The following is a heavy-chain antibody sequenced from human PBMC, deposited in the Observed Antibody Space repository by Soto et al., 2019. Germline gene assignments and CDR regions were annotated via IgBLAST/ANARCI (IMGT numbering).Heavy chain of an antibody. CDR3: ARDRAYYDILTGPGPRYYGMDV. J-gene: IGHJ6*02. CDR1: GFTFSSYA. D-gene: IGHD3-9*01. CDR2: ISYDGSNK. Sequence: GGSLRLSCAASGFTFSSYAMHWVRQAPGKGLECVAVISYDGSNKYYADSVKGRFTISRDNSKNTLYLQMNSLRAEDTAVYYCARDRAYYDILTGPGPRYYGMDVWGQGTTVTVS. V-gene: IGHV3-30-3*01.